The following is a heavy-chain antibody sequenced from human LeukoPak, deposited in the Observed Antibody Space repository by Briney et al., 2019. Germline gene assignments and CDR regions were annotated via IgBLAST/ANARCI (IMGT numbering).Heavy chain of an antibody. CDR2: IIPIFGTA. CDR1: GGTFSSYA. D-gene: IGHD6-13*01. CDR3: ATAKQQPNWFDP. Sequence: ASVKVSCKASGGTFSSYAISWVRQAPGQGLEWMGGIIPIFGTANYAQKFQGRVTMTEDTSTDTAYMELSSLRSEDTAVYYCATAKQQPNWFDPWGQGTLVTVSS. V-gene: IGHV1-69*06. J-gene: IGHJ5*02.